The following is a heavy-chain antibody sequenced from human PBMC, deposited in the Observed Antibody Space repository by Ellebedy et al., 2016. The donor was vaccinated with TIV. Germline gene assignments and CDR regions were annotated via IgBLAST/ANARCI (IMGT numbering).Heavy chain of an antibody. CDR2: IYPGTSHT. V-gene: IGHV5-51*07. Sequence: GESLKISXKGSGYTFNNNWIAWVHQKPGKGLESVGIIYPGTSHTIYSPSFQGQVTISVDKSISTAYLQWSSLQASDSAMYYCTRRPQAPNAYYDNWGQGTLVTVSS. CDR3: TRRPQAPNAYYDN. J-gene: IGHJ4*02. CDR1: GYTFNNNW.